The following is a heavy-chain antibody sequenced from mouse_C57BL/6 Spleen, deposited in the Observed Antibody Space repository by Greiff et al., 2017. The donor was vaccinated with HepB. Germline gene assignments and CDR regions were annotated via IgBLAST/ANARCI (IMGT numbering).Heavy chain of an antibody. D-gene: IGHD3-2*02. CDR3: ARGDASSGYVRFDY. V-gene: IGHV3-6*01. CDR1: GYSITSGYY. J-gene: IGHJ2*01. CDR2: ISYDGSN. Sequence: VQLKESGPGLVKPSQSLSLTCSVTGYSITSGYYWNWIRQFPGNKLEWMGYISYDGSNNYNPSLKNRISITRDTSKNQFFLKLNSVTTEDTATYYCARGDASSGYVRFDYWGQGTTLTVSS.